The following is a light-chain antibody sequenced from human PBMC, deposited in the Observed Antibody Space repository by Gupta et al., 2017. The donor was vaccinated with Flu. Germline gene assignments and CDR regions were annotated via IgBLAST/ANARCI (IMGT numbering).Light chain of an antibody. CDR2: GNN. CDR3: AAWDGGVGGSL. J-gene: IGLJ2*01. V-gene: IGLV1-44*01. CDR1: FANVGSDS. Sequence: RVSLPCLGRFANVGSDSIDWYHQVPGMAPKLLIYGNNQRPAGVPDRFSDSRSGTSASLAISGLQPEDEGVYYCAAWDGGVGGSLFGGGTRLAVL.